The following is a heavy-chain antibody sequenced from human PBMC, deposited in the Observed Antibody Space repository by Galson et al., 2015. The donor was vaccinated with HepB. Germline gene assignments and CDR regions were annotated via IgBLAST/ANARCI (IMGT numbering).Heavy chain of an antibody. V-gene: IGHV6-1*01. D-gene: IGHD2-15*01. Sequence: CAISGDSVSSNSAAWNWIRQSPSRGLEWLGRTYYRSKWYNDYAVSVKSRITINPDTSKNQFSLQLNSVTPEDTAVYYCARNPGLVAAPGYYGMDVWGQGTTVTVSS. CDR3: ARNPGLVAAPGYYGMDV. J-gene: IGHJ6*02. CDR2: TYYRSKWYN. CDR1: GDSVSSNSAA.